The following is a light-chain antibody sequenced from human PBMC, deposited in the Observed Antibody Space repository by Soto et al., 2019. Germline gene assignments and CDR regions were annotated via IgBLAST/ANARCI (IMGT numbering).Light chain of an antibody. CDR2: KAS. CDR1: QTISSW. Sequence: DIQMTQSPSTLSGSVGDRVTITCRASQTISSWLAWYQQKPGKAPKLLIYKASTLKSGVPSRFSGSGSGTEFTLTISSLQPDDFATYYCQQYNSYSEAFCQGTKVELK. CDR3: QQYNSYSEA. J-gene: IGKJ1*01. V-gene: IGKV1-5*03.